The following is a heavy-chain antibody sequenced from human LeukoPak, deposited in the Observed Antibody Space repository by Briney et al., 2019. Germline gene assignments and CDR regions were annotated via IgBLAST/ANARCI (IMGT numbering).Heavy chain of an antibody. D-gene: IGHD1-7*01. CDR3: ARDLETITGTIGYYYGLDV. Sequence: PGGSLRLSCAASGFTFTNHGLHWVRQAPGKGLERVAVISYDEGKEYYADSVKGRFTISRDNSKNTMFLQMNSLRAEDTAVYYCARDLETITGTIGYYYGLDVWGQGTTVTVSS. J-gene: IGHJ6*01. CDR1: GFTFTNHG. CDR2: ISYDEGKE. V-gene: IGHV3-30*03.